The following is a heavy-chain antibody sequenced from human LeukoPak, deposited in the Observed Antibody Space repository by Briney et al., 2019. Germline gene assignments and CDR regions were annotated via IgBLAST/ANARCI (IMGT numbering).Heavy chain of an antibody. CDR3: VRVVAECMDV. D-gene: IGHD2-15*01. CDR2: ISDRSRNI. CDR1: GFTFNTYS. J-gene: IGHJ6*02. V-gene: IGHV3-48*02. Sequence: GGSLRLSCAASGFTFNTYSMNWVRQAPGKGLEWVSYISDRSRNIYYADSVKGRFTISRDNAENSLFLQMNSLRDEDTAVYCCVRVVAECMDVWGQGTTVTVSS.